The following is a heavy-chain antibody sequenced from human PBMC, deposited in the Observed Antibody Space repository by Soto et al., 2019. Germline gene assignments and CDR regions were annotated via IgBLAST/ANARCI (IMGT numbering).Heavy chain of an antibody. CDR2: IIPIFGTA. CDR1: GGTFSSYA. Sequence: GASVKVSCKASGGTFSSYAISWVRQAPGQGLEWMGGIIPIFGTANYAQMFQGRVTITADASTSTAYMELRSLRSDDTAVYYCARGGFYDSSGARNYYYYGMNVWGQGTTVTVSS. D-gene: IGHD3-22*01. V-gene: IGHV1-69*13. CDR3: ARGGFYDSSGARNYYYYGMNV. J-gene: IGHJ6*02.